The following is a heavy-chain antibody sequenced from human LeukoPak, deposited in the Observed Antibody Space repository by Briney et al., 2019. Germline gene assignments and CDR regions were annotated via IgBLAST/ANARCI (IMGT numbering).Heavy chain of an antibody. J-gene: IGHJ4*02. D-gene: IGHD3-3*01. CDR2: ISSSGSTI. CDR1: GFTFSDYY. V-gene: IGHV3-11*01. CDR3: ARSSSGTAPDY. Sequence: GGSLRLSCAASGFTFSDYYMSWIRQAPGKGLEWVSYISSSGSTIYYAHSVKGRFTTSRDNAKNSLYLQMNSLRVEDTAIYYCARSSSGTAPDYWGQGTLVTVSS.